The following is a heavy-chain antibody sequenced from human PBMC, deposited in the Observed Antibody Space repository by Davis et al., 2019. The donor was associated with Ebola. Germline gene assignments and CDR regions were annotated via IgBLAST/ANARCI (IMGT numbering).Heavy chain of an antibody. CDR1: GYTFTSYY. CDR2: INASSGSA. Sequence: AASVKVSCKASGYTFTSYYIHWVRQAPGQGLEWMGIINASSGSARYAQNLQGRVTMTRDTSTSTAYMEVGSLRSDDTAVYYCARAQFPTTSDHWGQGTLVTVSS. V-gene: IGHV1-46*01. D-gene: IGHD1-1*01. CDR3: ARAQFPTTSDH. J-gene: IGHJ4*02.